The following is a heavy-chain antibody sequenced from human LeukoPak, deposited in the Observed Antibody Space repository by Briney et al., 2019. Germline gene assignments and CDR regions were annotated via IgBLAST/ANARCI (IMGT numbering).Heavy chain of an antibody. V-gene: IGHV3-30*18. CDR2: ISYDGSNK. CDR3: AKDLGPFLEWFDY. Sequence: GGSLRLSCAASGFTFSSYGMHWVRQAPGKGLEWVAVISYDGSNKYYADSVKGRFTISRDNSKNTLYLQMNSLRAEDTALYYCAKDLGPFLEWFDYWGQGTLVTVSS. J-gene: IGHJ4*02. D-gene: IGHD3-3*01. CDR1: GFTFSSYG.